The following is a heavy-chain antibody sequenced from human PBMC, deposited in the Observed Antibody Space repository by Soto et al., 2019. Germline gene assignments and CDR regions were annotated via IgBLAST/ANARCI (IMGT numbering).Heavy chain of an antibody. Sequence: GASVKVSCKASGYTFTSYDINWVRQATGQGLEWMGWMNPNSGNTGYAQKFQGRVTMTRNTSISTAYMELSSLRSEDTAVYYCAKDRAAAGSYYGMDVWGQGTTVTVSS. J-gene: IGHJ6*02. V-gene: IGHV1-8*01. D-gene: IGHD6-13*01. CDR2: MNPNSGNT. CDR1: GYTFTSYD. CDR3: AKDRAAAGSYYGMDV.